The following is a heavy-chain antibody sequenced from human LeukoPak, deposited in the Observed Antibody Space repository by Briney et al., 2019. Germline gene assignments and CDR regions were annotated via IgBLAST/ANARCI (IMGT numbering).Heavy chain of an antibody. V-gene: IGHV3-7*01. Sequence: PGGSLRLSCAASGFTFSSYWMSWVRQAPGKGPEWVANIKQDGSEKYYVDSVKGRFTISRDNAKNSLYLQMNSLRAEDTAVYYCARAYYDSSGYYEYPEYFQHWDQGTLVTVSS. CDR2: IKQDGSEK. CDR3: ARAYYDSSGYYEYPEYFQH. D-gene: IGHD3-22*01. CDR1: GFTFSSYW. J-gene: IGHJ1*01.